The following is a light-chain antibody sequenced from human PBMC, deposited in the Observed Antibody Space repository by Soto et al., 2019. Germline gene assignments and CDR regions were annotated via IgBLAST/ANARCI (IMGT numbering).Light chain of an antibody. CDR2: AAS. CDR3: QHYNSYSGG. V-gene: IGKV1-17*01. Sequence: IHVTASRSSMSETVGDRVTITCRASQGIRNDLGWYQQKPGKAPKLLIYAASTLQSGVPSRFSGSGSGTEFTLTFSSRLPDDFAPYYCQHYNSYSGGFGQGTKVDI. J-gene: IGKJ1*01. CDR1: QGIRND.